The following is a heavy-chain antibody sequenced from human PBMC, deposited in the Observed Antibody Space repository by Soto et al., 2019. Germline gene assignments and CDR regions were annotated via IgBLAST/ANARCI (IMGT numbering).Heavy chain of an antibody. CDR1: GYTFTGYY. Sequence: ASVKVSCKASGYTFTGYYMHWVRQAPGQGLEWMGWISAYNGNTNYAQKLQGRVTMTTDTSTSTAYMELRSLRSDYTAVYYSARDDYVWGSYRINLDYWGQGTLVTVSS. CDR2: ISAYNGNT. J-gene: IGHJ4*02. V-gene: IGHV1-18*04. CDR3: ARDDYVWGSYRINLDY. D-gene: IGHD3-16*02.